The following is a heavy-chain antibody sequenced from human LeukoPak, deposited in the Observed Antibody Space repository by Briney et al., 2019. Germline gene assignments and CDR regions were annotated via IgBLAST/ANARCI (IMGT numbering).Heavy chain of an antibody. CDR2: INHSGST. CDR3: ATVYGDYVGGDYFDY. J-gene: IGHJ4*02. D-gene: IGHD4-17*01. CDR1: GGSFSGYY. Sequence: PSETLSLTCAVYGGSFSGYYWSWIRQPPGKGLEWIGEINHSGSTNYNPSLKSRFTISVDTSKNQFSLKLSSVTAADTAVYYCATVYGDYVGGDYFDYWGQGTLVTVSS. V-gene: IGHV4-34*01.